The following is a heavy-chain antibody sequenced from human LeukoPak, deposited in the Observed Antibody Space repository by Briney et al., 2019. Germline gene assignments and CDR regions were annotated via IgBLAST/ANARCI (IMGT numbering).Heavy chain of an antibody. CDR1: GITVSSKY. D-gene: IGHD3-16*01. J-gene: IGHJ2*01. CDR2: MQSGGST. Sequence: PGGSLRLSCAASGITVSSKYMSWVRQAPGKGLEWVSVMQSGGSTYYADSVKGRFTISRDNSKNTLYLQMNSLRVEDTAGYYCARDGGAGWYFDLWGRGTLVTVSS. V-gene: IGHV3-53*01. CDR3: ARDGGAGWYFDL.